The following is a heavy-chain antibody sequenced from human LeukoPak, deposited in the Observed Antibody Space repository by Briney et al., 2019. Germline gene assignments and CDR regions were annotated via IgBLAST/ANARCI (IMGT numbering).Heavy chain of an antibody. D-gene: IGHD4-17*01. CDR3: ARHRLYGDSPFDY. CDR2: IYHSGST. J-gene: IGHJ4*02. V-gene: IGHV4-38-2*01. CDR1: GYSISSGYY. Sequence: SETLSLTCAVSGYSISSGYYWGWIRQPPGKGLEWIGSIYHSGSTYYNPSLKSRVTTSVDTSKNQSSLKLSSVNAADTAVYYCARHRLYGDSPFDYWGQGTLVTVSS.